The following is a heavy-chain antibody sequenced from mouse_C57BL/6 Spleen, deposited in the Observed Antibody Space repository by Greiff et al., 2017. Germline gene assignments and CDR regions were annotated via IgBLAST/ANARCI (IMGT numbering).Heavy chain of an antibody. CDR3: ARGGSSYYWFAY. CDR1: GYTFTSYW. J-gene: IGHJ3*01. D-gene: IGHD1-1*01. Sequence: QVQLQQPGAELVKPGASVKMSCKASGYTFTSYWITWVKQRPGQGLEWIGDIYPGSGSTNYNEKFKSKATLTVDTSSSTAYMQLSSLTSEDSAVYYCARGGSSYYWFAYWGQGTLVTVSA. CDR2: IYPGSGST. V-gene: IGHV1-55*01.